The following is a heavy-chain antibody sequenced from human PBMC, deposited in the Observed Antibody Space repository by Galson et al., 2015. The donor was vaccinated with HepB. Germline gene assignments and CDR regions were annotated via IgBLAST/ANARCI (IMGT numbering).Heavy chain of an antibody. J-gene: IGHJ4*02. V-gene: IGHV3-11*03. Sequence: SLRLSCAASGFTFSDYYMSWIRQAPGKGLEWVSYISSNSIHTNYADSLKGRITISRDSAKNSLYLQMNSLRAEDTAVYYCARGAYDYVWGSYRYGPFDHWGQGTLVTVSS. CDR2: ISSNSIHT. CDR3: ARGAYDYVWGSYRYGPFDH. D-gene: IGHD3-16*02. CDR1: GFTFSDYY.